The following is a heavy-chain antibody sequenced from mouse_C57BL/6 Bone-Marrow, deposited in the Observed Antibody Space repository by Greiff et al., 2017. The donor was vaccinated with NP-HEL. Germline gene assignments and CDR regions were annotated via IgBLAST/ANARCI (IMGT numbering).Heavy chain of an antibody. CDR1: GFTFSDYY. V-gene: IGHV5-12*01. J-gene: IGHJ4*01. Sequence: EVKLMDSGGGLVQPGGSLKLSCAASGFTFSDYYMYWVRQTPEKRLEWVAYISNGGGSTYYPDTVKGRFTISRDNAKNTLYLQMSRLKSEDTAMYYCARRWLPLAMDYWGQGTSVTVSS. CDR3: ARRWLPLAMDY. D-gene: IGHD2-3*01. CDR2: ISNGGGST.